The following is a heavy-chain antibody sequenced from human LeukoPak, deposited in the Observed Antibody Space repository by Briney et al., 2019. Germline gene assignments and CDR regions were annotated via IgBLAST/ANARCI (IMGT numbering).Heavy chain of an antibody. CDR3: ARDPNSSGWYLYFDY. CDR2: ISAYSGNT. Sequence: ASVKVSCKSSGYTFTSYGISWVRQAPGQGLDWMGWISAYSGNTNYAQKLQGRVTMTTDTSTSTAYMELRGLRSDDTAVYYCARDPNSSGWYLYFDYWGQGTLVTVSS. CDR1: GYTFTSYG. V-gene: IGHV1-18*01. J-gene: IGHJ4*02. D-gene: IGHD6-19*01.